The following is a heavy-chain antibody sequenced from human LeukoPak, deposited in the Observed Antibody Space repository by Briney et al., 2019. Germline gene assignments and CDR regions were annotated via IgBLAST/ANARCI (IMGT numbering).Heavy chain of an antibody. V-gene: IGHV4-39*01. D-gene: IGHD6-19*01. J-gene: IGHJ4*02. CDR1: GGSISSSNYY. CDR2: IYHSGGT. Sequence: SETLSLTCTVSGGSISSSNYYWAWIRQPPGKGLEWIGNIYHSGGTYYNPALKSRVTISVDTSKNQLSLKLSSVTAADTAVYYCAKQFDSSGYEYYFDYWGQGTLVTVPS. CDR3: AKQFDSSGYEYYFDY.